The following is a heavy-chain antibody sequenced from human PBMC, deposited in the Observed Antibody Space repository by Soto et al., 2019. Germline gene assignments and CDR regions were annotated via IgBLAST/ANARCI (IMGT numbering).Heavy chain of an antibody. D-gene: IGHD3-16*01. V-gene: IGHV3-21*01. CDR2: IDSSGRNI. Sequence: PGGSLRLSCAASGFTFSSYVMNWVRQAPGKGPEWVSSIDSSGRNIYYADSVEGRFTTSRDNAKNSLYLQMNNLRAEETAVYYCARGDGGYYGMDVWGQGTTVTV. J-gene: IGHJ6*02. CDR1: GFTFSSYV. CDR3: ARGDGGYYGMDV.